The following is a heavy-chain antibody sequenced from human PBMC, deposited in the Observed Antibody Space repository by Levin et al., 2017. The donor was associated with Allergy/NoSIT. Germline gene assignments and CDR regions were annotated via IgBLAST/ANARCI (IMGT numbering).Heavy chain of an antibody. J-gene: IGHJ6*03. Sequence: GESLKISCKASGYTFTGYYMHWVRQAPGQGLEWMGWINPNSGGTNYAQKFQGRVTMTRDTSISTAYMELSRLRSDDTAVYYCARDLEADILTGYYMYYYYYYMDVWGKGTTVTVSS. D-gene: IGHD3-9*01. CDR3: ARDLEADILTGYYMYYYYYYMDV. CDR1: GYTFTGYY. CDR2: INPNSGGT. V-gene: IGHV1-2*02.